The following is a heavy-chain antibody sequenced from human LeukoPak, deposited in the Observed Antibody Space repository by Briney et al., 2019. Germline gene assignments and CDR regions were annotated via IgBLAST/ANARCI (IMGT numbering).Heavy chain of an antibody. V-gene: IGHV3-23*01. D-gene: IGHD4-17*01. J-gene: IGHJ4*02. CDR2: ISGSGGST. CDR1: GFTFSSYA. CDR3: AEDGYYGDYLFDY. Sequence: AGGSLRLSCAASGFTFSSYAMSWVRQAPGKGLEWVSAISGSGGSTYYADSVKGRFTISRDNSKNTLYLQMNSLRAEDTAVYYCAEDGYYGDYLFDYWGQGTLVTVSS.